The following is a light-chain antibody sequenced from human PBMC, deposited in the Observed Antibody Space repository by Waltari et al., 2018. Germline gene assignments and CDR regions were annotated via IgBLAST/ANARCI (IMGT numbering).Light chain of an antibody. CDR2: EVS. CDR3: SSYTSSSTLGV. Sequence: QSALTQPAPVSGSPGQSITISCTGTSSDVGGYHYFPLYQQHPGKAPKLMIYEVSNRPSGVSNRFSGSKSGNTASLTISGLQAEDEADYYCSSYTSSSTLGVFGGGTKLTVL. J-gene: IGLJ3*02. V-gene: IGLV2-14*01. CDR1: SSDVGGYHY.